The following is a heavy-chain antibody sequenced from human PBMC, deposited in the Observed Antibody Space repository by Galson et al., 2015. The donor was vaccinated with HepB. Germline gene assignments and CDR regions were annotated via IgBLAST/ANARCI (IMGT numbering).Heavy chain of an antibody. Sequence: SLRLSCAASGFTFSSYSMNWVRQAPGKGLEWVSYISSSSSTIYYADSVKGRFTISRDNAKNSLYLQMNSLRAEDTAVYYCARDYSGSTPRAEYFQHWGQGTLVTVSS. CDR1: GFTFSSYS. V-gene: IGHV3-48*01. CDR2: ISSSSSTI. CDR3: ARDYSGSTPRAEYFQH. J-gene: IGHJ1*01. D-gene: IGHD1-26*01.